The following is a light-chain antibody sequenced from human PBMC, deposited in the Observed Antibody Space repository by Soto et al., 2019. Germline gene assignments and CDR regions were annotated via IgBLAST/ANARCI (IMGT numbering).Light chain of an antibody. V-gene: IGKV3D-20*02. J-gene: IGKJ5*01. Sequence: EIVLTQSPVTLSVYPGERATLSCRASQSVSSSYLAWYQQKPGQAPRLLIYDASNRATGIPARFSGSGSGTDFTLTISSLEPEDFAVYYCQQRSNWPPITFGQGARLEIK. CDR2: DAS. CDR3: QQRSNWPPIT. CDR1: QSVSSSY.